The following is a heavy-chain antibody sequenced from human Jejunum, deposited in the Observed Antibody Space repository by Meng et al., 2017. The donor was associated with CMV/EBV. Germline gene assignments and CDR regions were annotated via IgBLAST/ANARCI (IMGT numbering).Heavy chain of an antibody. CDR2: LDYSGIT. J-gene: IGHJ4*02. Sequence: QPLGKGLEWIGSLDYSGITYSNPSLKSRVTMSADASKNQFSLRLSSVTVADTALYYCVRDNRFLDLLSGRCEGSWPCNYFDRWGQGTLVTVSS. D-gene: IGHD3/OR15-3a*01. CDR3: VRDNRFLDLLSGRCEGSWPCNYFDR. V-gene: IGHV4-39*07.